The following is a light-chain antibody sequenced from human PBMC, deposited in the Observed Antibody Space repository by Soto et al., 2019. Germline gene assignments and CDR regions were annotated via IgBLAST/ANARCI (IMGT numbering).Light chain of an antibody. CDR2: AAS. Sequence: EFVLTQSPGTLSLSPGERATLSCRASQTVRNNYLAWYQQKPGQAPRLLIYAASSRATGIPDRFSGGWSGTDFTLPISRLEPEDFEVYYCQQFSSYPLTFGGGTKVEIK. V-gene: IGKV3-20*01. CDR3: QQFSSYPLT. J-gene: IGKJ4*01. CDR1: QTVRNNY.